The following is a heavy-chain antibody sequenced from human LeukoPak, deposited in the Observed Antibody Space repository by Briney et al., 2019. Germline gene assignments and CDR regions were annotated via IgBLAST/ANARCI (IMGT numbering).Heavy chain of an antibody. CDR3: ARGSPVAGPSSTPRYYYYGMDV. J-gene: IGHJ6*02. V-gene: IGHV1-69*04. Sequence: GASVKVSCKASGGTFSSYAISGVRQAPGQGLEWMGRIIPILGIANYAQKFQGRVTITADKSTSTAYMELSSLRSEDTAVYYCARGSPVAGPSSTPRYYYYGMDVWGQGTTVTVSS. CDR2: IIPILGIA. D-gene: IGHD6-19*01. CDR1: GGTFSSYA.